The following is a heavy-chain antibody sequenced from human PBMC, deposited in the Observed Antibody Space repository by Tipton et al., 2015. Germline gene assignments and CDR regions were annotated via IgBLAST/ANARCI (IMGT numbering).Heavy chain of an antibody. CDR3: ASRRYYEPMYFDY. D-gene: IGHD3-10*01. Sequence: TLSLTCTVSGGSISSYYWSWIRQPPGKGLEWIGYIYSNGDTYYNPSLDSPVTIGVDTSKNLFSLNLTYVTAADTAVYYCASRRYYEPMYFDYWGQGTLVTVSS. V-gene: IGHV4-59*06. CDR1: GGSISSYY. CDR2: IYSNGDT. J-gene: IGHJ4*02.